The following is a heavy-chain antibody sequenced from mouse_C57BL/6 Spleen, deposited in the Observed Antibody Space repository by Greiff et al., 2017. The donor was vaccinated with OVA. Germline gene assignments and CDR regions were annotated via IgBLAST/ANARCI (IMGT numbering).Heavy chain of an antibody. J-gene: IGHJ1*03. Sequence: EVQLVESGGGLVQPGGSMKLSCVASGFTFSNYWMNWVRQSPEKGLEWVAQIRLKSDNYATHYAESVKGRFTISRDDSKSSVYLQMNNLRAEDTGIYYCTGGRRSYWYFDVWGTGTTVTVSS. D-gene: IGHD2-12*01. CDR1: GFTFSNYW. V-gene: IGHV6-3*01. CDR2: IRLKSDNYAT. CDR3: TGGRRSYWYFDV.